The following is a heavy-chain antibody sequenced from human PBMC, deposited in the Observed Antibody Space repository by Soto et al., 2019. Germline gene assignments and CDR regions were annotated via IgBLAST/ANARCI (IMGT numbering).Heavy chain of an antibody. Sequence: PSETLSLTCAVSGGSISSGDYSWSWIRQPPGKGLEWIGYIYHSGSTNYNPSLKSRVTISIDTSKNQLSLKLSSVTAADTAVYYCARHSPDFDWLSQFDYWGQGTLVTVSS. D-gene: IGHD3-9*01. J-gene: IGHJ4*02. CDR3: ARHSPDFDWLSQFDY. CDR1: GGSISSGDYS. V-gene: IGHV4-30-2*01. CDR2: IYHSGST.